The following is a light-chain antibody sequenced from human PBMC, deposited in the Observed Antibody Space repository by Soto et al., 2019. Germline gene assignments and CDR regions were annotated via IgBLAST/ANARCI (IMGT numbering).Light chain of an antibody. CDR1: TSDVGGYNF. CDR3: SSYTRGRVV. J-gene: IGLJ2*01. Sequence: HSVLTQPASVSGSPGQSITISCTGTTSDVGGYNFVSWYQHHPGKAPKLMIYNAFDRPSGVSNRFSGSKSGNTASLTISGLQAEDEAHYYCSSYTRGRVVFGGGTKLTVL. V-gene: IGLV2-14*03. CDR2: NAF.